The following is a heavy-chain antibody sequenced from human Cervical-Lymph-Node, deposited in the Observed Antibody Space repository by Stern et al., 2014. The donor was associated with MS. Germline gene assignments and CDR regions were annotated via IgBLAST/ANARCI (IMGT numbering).Heavy chain of an antibody. CDR2: VYYSGAT. CDR1: GDSISSYTHY. D-gene: IGHD2-8*02. Sequence: QLQLQESGPGLVKPSETLSLTCAVSGDSISSYTHYWAWIRQPPGKGLEWIGSVYYSGATYYNPSLQSPVTISVDTSHNHFSRGLTSVTAADTAVYYCAKHACTGAACPFDLWGQGTLVTVSS. J-gene: IGHJ4*02. V-gene: IGHV4-39*01. CDR3: AKHACTGAACPFDL.